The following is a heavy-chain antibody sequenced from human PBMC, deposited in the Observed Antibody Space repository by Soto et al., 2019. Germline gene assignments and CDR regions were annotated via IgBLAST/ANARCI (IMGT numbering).Heavy chain of an antibody. V-gene: IGHV3-33*01. J-gene: IGHJ6*02. D-gene: IGHD4-4*01. CDR1: GFTFSSFG. CDR2: TWSDGNDK. Sequence: QVQLVESGGGVVQPGRSLRLSCAASGFTFSSFGIHWVRQAPGKGLEWVAVTWSDGNDKEYADSVKGRFTISRDNSNDTVYLQMNSVRGDDTAMYYCARDQRFSNPGYGLDVWGQGTSVTVSS. CDR3: ARDQRFSNPGYGLDV.